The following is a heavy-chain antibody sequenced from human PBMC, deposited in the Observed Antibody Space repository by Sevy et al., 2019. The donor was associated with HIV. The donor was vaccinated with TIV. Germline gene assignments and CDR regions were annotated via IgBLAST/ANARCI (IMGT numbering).Heavy chain of an antibody. D-gene: IGHD6-19*01. J-gene: IGHJ4*02. CDR2: IYYSGST. CDR1: GGSISSSSYY. Sequence: SETLSLTCTVSGGSISSSSYYWGWIRQPPGKGLEWIGSIYYSGSTYYNPSLKSRVTISVDTSKNQFSLKLSSVTAADTAVYYCARHVEVAGLRLDYWGQRTLVTVSS. V-gene: IGHV4-39*01. CDR3: ARHVEVAGLRLDY.